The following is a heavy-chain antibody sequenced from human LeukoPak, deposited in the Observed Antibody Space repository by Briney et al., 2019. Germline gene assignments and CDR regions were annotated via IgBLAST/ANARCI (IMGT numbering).Heavy chain of an antibody. D-gene: IGHD6-13*01. CDR1: GLTFSSHG. CDR3: AKDRAGYSSSWYVPSDY. V-gene: IGHV3-23*01. J-gene: IGHJ4*02. Sequence: GGSLRLSCAASGLTFSSHGMNWVRQAPGKGLEWVSGISPSGGITYYTDSVKGRFTISRDNSKNTVSLQMNSLRGEDTAVYYCAKDRAGYSSSWYVPSDYWGQGTLVTVSS. CDR2: ISPSGGIT.